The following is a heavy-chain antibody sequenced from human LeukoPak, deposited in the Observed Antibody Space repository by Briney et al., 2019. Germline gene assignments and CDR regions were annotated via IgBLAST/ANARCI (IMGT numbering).Heavy chain of an antibody. V-gene: IGHV1-8*01. CDR1: GYTFTSYE. CDR2: MNPNSGNT. D-gene: IGHD6-13*01. Sequence: ASVKVSCKASGYTFTSYEINWVRQATGQGLEWMGWMNPNSGNTGYAQKFQGRVTMTRDMSTSTVYMELSSLRSEDTAVYYCARDLTLYSSSFFKWGYWGQGTLVTVSS. J-gene: IGHJ4*02. CDR3: ARDLTLYSSSFFKWGY.